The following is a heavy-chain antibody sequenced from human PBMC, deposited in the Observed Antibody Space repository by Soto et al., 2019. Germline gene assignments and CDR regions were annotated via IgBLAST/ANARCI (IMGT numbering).Heavy chain of an antibody. V-gene: IGHV1-3*01. J-gene: IGHJ4*02. Sequence: QVQLVQSGAEVKKPGASVKVSCKASGYTFTSYAIHWVRQAPGQRLEWMGWINAGNGNTKYSQKFQGRVTITRDTAASTAYMELSSLRSEDTAVYYCARDRSDSGWFTTPETFDYWRQGTLVTVSS. CDR1: GYTFTSYA. D-gene: IGHD6-19*01. CDR2: INAGNGNT. CDR3: ARDRSDSGWFTTPETFDY.